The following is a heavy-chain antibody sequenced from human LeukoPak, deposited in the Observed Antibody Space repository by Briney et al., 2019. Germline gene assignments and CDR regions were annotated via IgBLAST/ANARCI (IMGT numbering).Heavy chain of an antibody. Sequence: PSETLSLTCTVSGVSISSYYWSWLRQPPGKGPEWIGYIYNNGSPNYNPSLKSRVSMSIDTSKNQFSLRLNSVTAADTAVYYCARNGGSWSFDYWGRGTLVTASS. CDR2: IYNNGSP. D-gene: IGHD6-13*01. CDR3: ARNGGSWSFDY. CDR1: GVSISSYY. J-gene: IGHJ4*02. V-gene: IGHV4-59*08.